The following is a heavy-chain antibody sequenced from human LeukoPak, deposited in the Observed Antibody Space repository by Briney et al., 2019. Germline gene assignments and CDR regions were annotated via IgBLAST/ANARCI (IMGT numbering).Heavy chain of an antibody. V-gene: IGHV3-7*01. Sequence: GGSLRLSCAASGFTVSSNYMSWVRQAPGMGPEWVANIKQDGSQRYYVDSVRGRFTISRDNAKNSLFLQMNGLRAEDTAVYYCARRGGSSSRRSPIDYWGQGTLVTVSS. CDR1: GFTVSSNY. CDR2: IKQDGSQR. CDR3: ARRGGSSSRRSPIDY. D-gene: IGHD6-6*01. J-gene: IGHJ4*02.